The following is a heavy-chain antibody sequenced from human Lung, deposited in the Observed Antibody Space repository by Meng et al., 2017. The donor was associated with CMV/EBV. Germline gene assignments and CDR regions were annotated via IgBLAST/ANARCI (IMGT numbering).Heavy chain of an antibody. CDR3: AGPDDKGSSPHDPFDI. V-gene: IGHV4-59*01. CDR2: ISSTGYL. Sequence: GSLRLXXTVSGASISSNYWSWSRRPPGKGLEYIGSISSTGYLEYSPSLKGRVTISLDTSKNHFSLKLISVTAADTAMYYCAGPDDKGSSPHDPFDIWGQGTMVXVSS. D-gene: IGHD1-1*01. CDR1: GASISSNY. J-gene: IGHJ3*02.